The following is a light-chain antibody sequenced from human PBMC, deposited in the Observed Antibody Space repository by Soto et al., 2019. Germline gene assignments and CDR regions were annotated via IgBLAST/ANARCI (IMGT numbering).Light chain of an antibody. CDR3: CSSAGTYTSV. Sequence: QSALTQPRSVSGSPGQSVTISCTGTSSDVGGYNYVSWYQQHQAKAPKLIISDVSKRPSGVPDRFSGSKSGNTASLTISGRQAEDEADYYCCSSAGTYTSVFGGGTKLTVL. CDR2: DVS. CDR1: SSDVGGYNY. J-gene: IGLJ3*02. V-gene: IGLV2-11*01.